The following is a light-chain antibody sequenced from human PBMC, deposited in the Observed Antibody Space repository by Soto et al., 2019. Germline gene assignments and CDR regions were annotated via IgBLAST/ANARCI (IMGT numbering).Light chain of an antibody. CDR3: ETWDRNTRV. V-gene: IGLV4-60*02. CDR2: VEGSGSY. Sequence: QLVLTQSSSASASLGSSVKLTCTLSSGLSSYIIAWHQQQPGKATRYVMKVEGSGSYSKGSGVPDRFSGSSSGTDRYLTISNLQFEDEADYYCETWDRNTRVFGGGTKLTVL. J-gene: IGLJ3*02. CDR1: SGLSSYI.